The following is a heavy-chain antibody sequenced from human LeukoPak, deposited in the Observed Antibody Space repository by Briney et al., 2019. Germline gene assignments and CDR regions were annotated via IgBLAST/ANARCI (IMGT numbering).Heavy chain of an antibody. CDR1: GGTFSSYA. CDR2: IIPILGIA. Sequence: SVKVSCKASGGTFSSYAISWVRQAPGQGLEWMGRIIPILGIANYAQKFQGRVTITADKSTSTAYMELSSLRSEDTAVYYCARGSSSPPGAFDIWGQGTMVTVSS. V-gene: IGHV1-69*04. J-gene: IGHJ3*02. D-gene: IGHD1-26*01. CDR3: ARGSSSPPGAFDI.